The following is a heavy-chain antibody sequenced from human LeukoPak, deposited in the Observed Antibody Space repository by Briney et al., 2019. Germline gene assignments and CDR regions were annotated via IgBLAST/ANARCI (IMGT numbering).Heavy chain of an antibody. Sequence: SETLSLTCTVSGVSFSSYYWTWIRQPAAKGLEWIGRIYSSGNTNYNPSLESRVTMSIDTSKNQFSLKLTSVTAADTAVYYCARERGNLRGDAFDIWGQGTMVTVSS. CDR1: GVSFSSYY. V-gene: IGHV4-4*07. CDR3: ARERGNLRGDAFDI. CDR2: IYSSGNT. D-gene: IGHD1-26*01. J-gene: IGHJ3*02.